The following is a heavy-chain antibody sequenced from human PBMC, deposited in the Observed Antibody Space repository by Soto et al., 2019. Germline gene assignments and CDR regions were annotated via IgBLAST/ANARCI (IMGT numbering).Heavy chain of an antibody. Sequence: ASVRVSCKASGDTFTGYYIHWVRQAPGQGLEWIGWINPSTGGTKYSQKFQGRVTMTRDTSISTGYMELSRLRSDDTAVYYCASEFPNYDGSGHYWGQGTLVTVSS. V-gene: IGHV1-2*02. J-gene: IGHJ4*02. D-gene: IGHD3-22*01. CDR1: GDTFTGYY. CDR3: ASEFPNYDGSGHY. CDR2: INPSTGGT.